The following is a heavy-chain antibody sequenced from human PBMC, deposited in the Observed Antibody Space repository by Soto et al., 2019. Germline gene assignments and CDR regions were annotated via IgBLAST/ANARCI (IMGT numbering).Heavy chain of an antibody. J-gene: IGHJ3*02. Sequence: ASVKVSCKASGYTFTSYYMHWVRQAPGQGLEWMGIINPSGGSTSYAQKFQGRVTMTRDTSTSTVYMELSSLRSEDTAVYYCARDMSDTVVTPQYAFDIWGQGTMVTVSS. CDR3: ARDMSDTVVTPQYAFDI. D-gene: IGHD2-21*02. CDR1: GYTFTSYY. V-gene: IGHV1-46*01. CDR2: INPSGGST.